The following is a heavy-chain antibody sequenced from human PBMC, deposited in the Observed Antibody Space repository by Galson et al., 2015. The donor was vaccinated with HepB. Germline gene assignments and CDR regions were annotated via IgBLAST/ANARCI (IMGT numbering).Heavy chain of an antibody. CDR3: AKPAGAYCGGDCYSNFDY. V-gene: IGHV3-30*18. D-gene: IGHD2-21*01. CDR2: ISYDGSNK. Sequence: SLRLSCAASGFTFSSYGMHWVRQAPGKGLEWVAVISYDGSNKYYADSVKGRFTISRDNSKNTLYLQMNSLRAEDTAVYYCAKPAGAYCGGDCYSNFDYWGQGTLVTVSS. J-gene: IGHJ4*02. CDR1: GFTFSSYG.